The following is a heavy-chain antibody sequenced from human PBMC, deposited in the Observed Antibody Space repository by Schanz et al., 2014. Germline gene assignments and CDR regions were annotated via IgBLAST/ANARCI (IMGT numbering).Heavy chain of an antibody. CDR2: TSNDGSFT. J-gene: IGHJ4*02. CDR1: GFTFSGSV. V-gene: IGHV3-74*02. Sequence: VQLVESGGGVVQPGRSLRLSCAASGFTFSGSVMHWVRQAPGKGLVWVSRTSNDGSFTTFADSVKGRFTISRDNAKNTLYLQMNSLTAEDTAVYYCAKYGTGKGVSFEYWGQGTLVTVSS. CDR3: AKYGTGKGVSFEY. D-gene: IGHD1-26*01.